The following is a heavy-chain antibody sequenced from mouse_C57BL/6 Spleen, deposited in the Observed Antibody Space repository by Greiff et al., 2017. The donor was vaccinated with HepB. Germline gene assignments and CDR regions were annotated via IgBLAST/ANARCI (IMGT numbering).Heavy chain of an antibody. V-gene: IGHV1-15*01. CDR1: GYTFTDYE. CDR2: IDPETGGT. J-gene: IGHJ3*01. Sequence: LQESGAELVRPGASVTLSCKASGYTFTDYEMHWVKQTPVHGLEWIGAIDPETGGTAYNQKFKGKAILTADKSSSTAYMELRSLTSEDSAVYYCTRGGTIPFAYWGQGTLVTVSA. CDR3: TRGGTIPFAY. D-gene: IGHD2-14*01.